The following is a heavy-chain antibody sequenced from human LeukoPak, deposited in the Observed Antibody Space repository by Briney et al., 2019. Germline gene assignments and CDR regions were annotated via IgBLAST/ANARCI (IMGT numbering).Heavy chain of an antibody. CDR2: IYYSGST. D-gene: IGHD6-6*01. V-gene: IGHV4-59*12. CDR3: ASIAARWGYYYYYMDV. CDR1: GGSISSYY. J-gene: IGHJ6*03. Sequence: SETLSLTCTVSGGSISSYYWSWIRQPPGKGLEWIGYIYYSGSTNYNPSLKSRVTISVDRAKNQFSLKLSSVTAADTAVYYCASIAARWGYYYYYMDVWGKGTTVTVSS.